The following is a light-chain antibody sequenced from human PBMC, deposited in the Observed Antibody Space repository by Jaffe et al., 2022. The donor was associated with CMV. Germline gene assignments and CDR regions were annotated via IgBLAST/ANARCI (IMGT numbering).Light chain of an antibody. CDR3: QAWDTSTAV. Sequence: SYDLTQPPSESVSPGQTASITCSGDKLGDKYVCWYQQKPGQSPVLVIYEDAKRPSGIPERFSGSNSGNTATLTISGTQSIDEADYYCQAWDTSTAVFGGGTKLTVL. V-gene: IGLV3-1*01. CDR2: EDA. J-gene: IGLJ2*01. CDR1: KLGDKY.